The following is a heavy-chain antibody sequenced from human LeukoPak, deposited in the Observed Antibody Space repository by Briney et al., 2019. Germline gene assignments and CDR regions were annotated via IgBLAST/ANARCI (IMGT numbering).Heavy chain of an antibody. V-gene: IGHV3-48*03. Sequence: GGSLRLSCAVSGFTFSSYEMNWVRQAPGKGLEWVSYISSAATTIYYADSVKGRFTISRDNAKNSQYLQMNSLTAEDTAVYFCARGTYDFWTGYYVDYWGQGTLVTVSS. CDR2: ISSAATTI. J-gene: IGHJ4*02. D-gene: IGHD3-3*01. CDR3: ARGTYDFWTGYYVDY. CDR1: GFTFSSYE.